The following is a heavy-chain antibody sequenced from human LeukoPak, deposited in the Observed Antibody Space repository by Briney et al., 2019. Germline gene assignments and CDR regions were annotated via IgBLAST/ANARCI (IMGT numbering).Heavy chain of an antibody. V-gene: IGHV3-48*03. D-gene: IGHD6-19*01. CDR1: GFTFSSYE. CDR3: AKIAVDYYYYYMDV. Sequence: PGGSLRLSCAASGFTFSSYEMNWVRQAPGKGLEWVSYISSSGSTVYYADSVKGRFTISRDNAKNTLYLQMNSLRAEDTAVYYCAKIAVDYYYYYMDVWGKGTTVTISS. CDR2: ISSSGSTV. J-gene: IGHJ6*03.